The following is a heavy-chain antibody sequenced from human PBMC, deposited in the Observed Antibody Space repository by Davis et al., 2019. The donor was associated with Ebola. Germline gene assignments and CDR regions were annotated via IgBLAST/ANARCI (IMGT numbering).Heavy chain of an antibody. J-gene: IGHJ4*02. CDR3: ASDSVGATADY. CDR2: ISRSSSII. D-gene: IGHD1-26*01. Sequence: SLITSCAASGFSISTFNMNRLRLAAGTGLEWVAYISRSSSIILYADSVRGRFTISRDNAKNSLYLQMNSLRDEDTAVYYCASDSVGATADYWGQGTLVTVSS. CDR1: GFSISTFN. V-gene: IGHV3-48*02.